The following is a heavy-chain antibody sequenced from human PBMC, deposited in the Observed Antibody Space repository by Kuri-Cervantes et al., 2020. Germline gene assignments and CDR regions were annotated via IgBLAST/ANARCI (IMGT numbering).Heavy chain of an antibody. CDR2: IKQDGSEE. Sequence: GGSLRLSCAASGFIFNTYWMSWVRQAPGKGPEWVANIKQDGSEENYVDSVKGRFTISRDNAENSLYLQMNSLGVEDTAVYYCARVSESYYYFDYWGQGSLVTVSS. CDR3: ARVSESYYYFDY. V-gene: IGHV3-7*01. D-gene: IGHD1-26*01. J-gene: IGHJ4*02. CDR1: GFIFNTYW.